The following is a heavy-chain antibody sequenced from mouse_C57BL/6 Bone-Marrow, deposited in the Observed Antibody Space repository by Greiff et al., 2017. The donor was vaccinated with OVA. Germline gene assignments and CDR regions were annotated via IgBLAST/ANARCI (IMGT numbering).Heavy chain of an antibody. CDR1: GYTFTDYY. V-gene: IGHV1-26*01. CDR3: ARVIYDGYYVLYFDY. J-gene: IGHJ2*01. D-gene: IGHD2-3*01. Sequence: EVQLQQSGPELVKPGASVKISCKASGYTFTDYYMNWVKQSHGKSLEWIGDINPNNGGTSYNQKFKGKATLTVDKSSSTAYMELRSLTSEDSAVYYCARVIYDGYYVLYFDYWGQGTTLTVSS. CDR2: INPNNGGT.